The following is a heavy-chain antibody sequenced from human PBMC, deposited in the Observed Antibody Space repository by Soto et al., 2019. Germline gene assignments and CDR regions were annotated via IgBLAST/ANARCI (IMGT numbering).Heavy chain of an antibody. Sequence: EVQLLESGGGLVQPGGSLRLSCAASGFTFSSYAMSWVRQAPGKGLEWVSAISGSGGSTYYADSVKGRFTISRDNSKNTLYLQMNSLRAEDSAVYYCGKNTYYYDSSGYPPSWGQGTLVTVSS. J-gene: IGHJ5*02. CDR1: GFTFSSYA. CDR2: ISGSGGST. D-gene: IGHD3-22*01. V-gene: IGHV3-23*01. CDR3: GKNTYYYDSSGYPPS.